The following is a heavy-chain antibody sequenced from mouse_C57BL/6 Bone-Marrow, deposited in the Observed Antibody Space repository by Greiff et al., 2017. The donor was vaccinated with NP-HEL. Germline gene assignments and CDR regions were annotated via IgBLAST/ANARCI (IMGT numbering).Heavy chain of an antibody. CDR2: IYPGSGST. Sequence: VQLQQPGAELVKPGASVKMSCKASGYTFTSYWITWVKQRPGQGLEWIGDIYPGSGSTNYNEKFKSKATLTVDTSSSTAYMQLSSLTSEDSAVYYCASQEGYDCDARPYYYAMDYWGQGTSVTVSS. CDR1: GYTFTSYW. D-gene: IGHD2-4*01. V-gene: IGHV1-55*01. J-gene: IGHJ4*01. CDR3: ASQEGYDCDARPYYYAMDY.